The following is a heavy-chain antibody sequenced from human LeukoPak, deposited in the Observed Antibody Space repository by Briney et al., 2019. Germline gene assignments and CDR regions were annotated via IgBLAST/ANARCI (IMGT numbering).Heavy chain of an antibody. Sequence: PGGSLRLSCAASGFVFSDAWMNWIRQAPGKGLEWVGFIRSKAYGGTTEYAASVKGRFTISRDDSKSIAYLQMNSLKTEDTAVYYCTREAPIEGDMITFGGVIVPFDYWGQGTLVTVSS. CDR1: GFVFSDAW. J-gene: IGHJ4*02. D-gene: IGHD3-16*02. CDR3: TREAPIEGDMITFGGVIVPFDY. CDR2: IRSKAYGGTT. V-gene: IGHV3-49*03.